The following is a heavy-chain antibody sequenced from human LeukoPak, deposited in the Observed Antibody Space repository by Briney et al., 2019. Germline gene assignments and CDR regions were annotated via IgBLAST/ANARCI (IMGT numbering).Heavy chain of an antibody. D-gene: IGHD3-22*01. CDR2: IYTSGTT. V-gene: IGHV4-61*09. CDR1: GGSISSGSSY. CDR3: ARGVRVYYYGSSGYSVYFDY. Sequence: SETLSLTCTVSGGSISSGSSYWSWIRQPAGKGLEWIGHIYTSGTTNYNPSLKSRVTTSVDTSKTQFSLKLTSVTAADTAVYYCARGVRVYYYGSSGYSVYFDYWGQGTLVTVSS. J-gene: IGHJ4*02.